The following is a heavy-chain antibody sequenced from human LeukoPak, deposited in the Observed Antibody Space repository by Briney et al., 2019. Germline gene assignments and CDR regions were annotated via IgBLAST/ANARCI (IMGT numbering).Heavy chain of an antibody. CDR1: GFTFSSYG. J-gene: IGHJ3*02. D-gene: IGHD3-22*01. V-gene: IGHV3-33*01. CDR2: IWYDGNNK. CDR3: ARDSLSSSMIVVVMKDAFDI. Sequence: GGSLRLSCAASGFTFSSYGMHWVRQAPGKGLEWVALIWYDGNNKYYADSVKGRFTISRDNAKNSLYLQMNSLRAEDTAVYYCARDSLSSSMIVVVMKDAFDIWGQGTMVTVSS.